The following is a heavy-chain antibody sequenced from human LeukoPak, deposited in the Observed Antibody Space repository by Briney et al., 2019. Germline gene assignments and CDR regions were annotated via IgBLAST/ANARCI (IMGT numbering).Heavy chain of an antibody. D-gene: IGHD3-22*01. V-gene: IGHV3-53*01. J-gene: IGHJ4*02. CDR3: VRGQITMTV. CDR1: GFTFSNNY. Sequence: GGSLGLSCAASGFTFSNNYMSWVRQAPGKGLEWVSVIYSGGSTYYADSVKGRFTISRDNSKNTLYLQMNNLRAEDTAVYYCVRGQITMTVWGQGTLVTVSS. CDR2: IYSGGST.